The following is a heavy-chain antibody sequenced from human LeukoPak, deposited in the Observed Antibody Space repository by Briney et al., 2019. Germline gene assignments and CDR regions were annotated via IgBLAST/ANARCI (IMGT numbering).Heavy chain of an antibody. CDR3: ARGGGDDAFDI. D-gene: IGHD3-10*01. V-gene: IGHV3-33*01. CDR1: GFTFSNYG. J-gene: IGHJ3*02. Sequence: GGSLRLSCAASGFTFSNYGMHWVRQAPGKGLEWVAVIWFDGSNKYYADSVKGRFTISRDNSKSTLYLQLNSLRAEDTAVYYCARGGGDDAFDIWGQGTMVTVSS. CDR2: IWFDGSNK.